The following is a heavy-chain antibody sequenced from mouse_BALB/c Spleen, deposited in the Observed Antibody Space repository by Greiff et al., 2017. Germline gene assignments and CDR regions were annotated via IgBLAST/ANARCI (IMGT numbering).Heavy chain of an antibody. V-gene: IGHV5-12-1*01. CDR3: ARHNPDYGNGPFAY. CDR1: GFAFSSYD. D-gene: IGHD2-1*01. J-gene: IGHJ3*01. CDR2: ISSGGGST. Sequence: EVQLQESGGGLVKPGGSLKLSCAASGFAFSSYDMSWVRQTPEKRLEWVAYISSGGGSTSYPDTVKGRFTISRDTATNTLYLQMSSLKSEDTAMYDGARHNPDYGNGPFAYWGQGTLVTVAA.